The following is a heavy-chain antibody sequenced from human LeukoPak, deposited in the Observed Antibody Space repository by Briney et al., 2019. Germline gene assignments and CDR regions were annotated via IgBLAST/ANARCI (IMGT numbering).Heavy chain of an antibody. Sequence: GGSLRLSCAASGVTLSSYSMNWVRQAPGKGLEWVSSISSSSYTYYADSVKGRFTISRDNAKNSLYLQMNSLRAEDTAVYYCARGVEVAVPFDYWGQGTLVTVSS. V-gene: IGHV3-21*04. J-gene: IGHJ4*02. CDR3: ARGVEVAVPFDY. CDR2: ISSSSYT. D-gene: IGHD6-19*01. CDR1: GVTLSSYS.